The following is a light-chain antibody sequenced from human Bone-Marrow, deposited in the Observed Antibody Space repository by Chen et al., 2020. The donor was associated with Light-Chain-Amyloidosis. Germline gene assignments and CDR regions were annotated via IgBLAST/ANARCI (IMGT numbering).Light chain of an antibody. V-gene: IGKV1-5*03. CDR2: KAS. J-gene: IGKJ5*01. CDR3: QQYNARSIT. CDR1: QSLANW. Sequence: DIQMTQSPSTLSACVGDSVTITCRGSQSLANWLAWYQQKPGKAPKLLIYKASTLVSGVPSRFSGRGSGTEFTLSISSLQPDYFATYYCQQYNARSITFGQGTRLEIQ.